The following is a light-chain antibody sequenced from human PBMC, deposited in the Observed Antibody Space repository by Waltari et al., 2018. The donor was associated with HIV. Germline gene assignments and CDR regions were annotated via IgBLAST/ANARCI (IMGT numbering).Light chain of an antibody. CDR1: HRIDDK. Sequence: DIQMAQSPPSLSASVGDSVPPICRASHRIDDKLAWYQQQPGKATKLLIYSASRLQSGVPSRFAGYGSATNFSLTITGLRAEDSATYYCQQASSFPHTFGGGTKVDI. CDR3: QQASSFPHT. CDR2: SAS. V-gene: IGKV1-12*01. J-gene: IGKJ4*01.